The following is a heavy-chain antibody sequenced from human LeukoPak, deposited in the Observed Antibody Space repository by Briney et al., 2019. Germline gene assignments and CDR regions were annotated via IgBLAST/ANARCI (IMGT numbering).Heavy chain of an antibody. J-gene: IGHJ6*03. CDR1: GFTFSNYG. Sequence: PGRSLRLFCGASGFTFSNYGMHWVREAPGKGLEWVAVISYDGSNKFYADSVKGRFTISRDNAKNSLYLQMNSLRAEDTAVYYCARAIDYDFWSGYRQIYYYYYYMDVWGKGTTVTVSS. CDR2: ISYDGSNK. CDR3: ARAIDYDFWSGYRQIYYYYYYMDV. D-gene: IGHD3-3*01. V-gene: IGHV3-30*04.